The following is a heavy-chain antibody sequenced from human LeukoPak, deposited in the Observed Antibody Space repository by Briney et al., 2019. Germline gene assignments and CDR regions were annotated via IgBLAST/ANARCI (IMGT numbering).Heavy chain of an antibody. D-gene: IGHD3-9*01. Sequence: PSETLSLTCTVSGGSISSYYWSWIRQPPGKGLEWIGYIYYSGSTNYNPSLKSRVTISVGTSKNQFSLNLSSVTAADTAVYYCARHNADYDILTGYSHFHYYFDYWGQGTLVTVSS. CDR2: IYYSGST. V-gene: IGHV4-59*08. CDR3: ARHNADYDILTGYSHFHYYFDY. CDR1: GGSISSYY. J-gene: IGHJ4*02.